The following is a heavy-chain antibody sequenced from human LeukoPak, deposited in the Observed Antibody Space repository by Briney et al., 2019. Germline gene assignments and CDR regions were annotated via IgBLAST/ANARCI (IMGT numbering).Heavy chain of an antibody. CDR1: GFTFSSYG. Sequence: GGSLRLSCAASGFTFSSYGMHWVRQAPGKGLEWVAFIRYDGSNKYYADSVKGRFTISRDNSKNTLYLQMNSLRAEDTAVYYCARDLRYNWNDGDFDYWGQGTLVTVSS. CDR2: IRYDGSNK. V-gene: IGHV3-30*02. D-gene: IGHD1-1*01. CDR3: ARDLRYNWNDGDFDY. J-gene: IGHJ4*02.